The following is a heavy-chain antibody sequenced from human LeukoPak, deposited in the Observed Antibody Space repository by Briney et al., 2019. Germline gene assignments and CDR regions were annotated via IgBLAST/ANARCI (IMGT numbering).Heavy chain of an antibody. J-gene: IGHJ4*02. Sequence: SETLSLTCTVSGGSISSYYWSWIRQPAGKGLEWIGRIYTSGSTNYNPSLKSRVTISVDTSKNQFSLKLSSVTAADTAVYYCASSSITIFGVVITDFDYWGQGTLVTVSS. CDR2: IYTSGST. V-gene: IGHV4-4*07. CDR3: ASSSITIFGVVITDFDY. CDR1: GGSISSYY. D-gene: IGHD3-3*01.